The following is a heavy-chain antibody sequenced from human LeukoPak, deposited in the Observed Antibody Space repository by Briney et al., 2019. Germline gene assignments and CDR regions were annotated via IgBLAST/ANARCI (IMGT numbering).Heavy chain of an antibody. Sequence: SETLSLTCTVSGGSISSYYWGWIRQPPGKGLEWIGSIYYSGRTYYNPSLKSRVTISVDTSKNHFSLKLTSVTAADTAVYYCARQGLWFGKTDYWGQGTLVTVSS. CDR3: ARQGLWFGKTDY. J-gene: IGHJ4*02. CDR2: IYYSGRT. D-gene: IGHD3-10*01. CDR1: GGSISSYY. V-gene: IGHV4-39*07.